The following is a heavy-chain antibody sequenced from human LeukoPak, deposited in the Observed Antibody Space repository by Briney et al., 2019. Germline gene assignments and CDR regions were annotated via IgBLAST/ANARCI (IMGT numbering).Heavy chain of an antibody. V-gene: IGHV3-21*01. Sequence: GGSLRLSCAASGFTFSSYGMHWVRQAPGKGLEWVSSISSSSSYIYYADSVKGRFTISRDNAKNSLYLQMNSLRAEDTAVYYCAERGITMIGGVWGKGTTVTISS. J-gene: IGHJ6*04. CDR1: GFTFSSYG. CDR3: AERGITMIGGV. CDR2: ISSSSSYI. D-gene: IGHD3-10*02.